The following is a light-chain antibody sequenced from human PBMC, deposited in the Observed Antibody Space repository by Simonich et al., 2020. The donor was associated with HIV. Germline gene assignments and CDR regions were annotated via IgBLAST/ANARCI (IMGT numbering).Light chain of an antibody. CDR1: QSVSSN. J-gene: IGKJ1*01. CDR3: QQYNNWWT. Sequence: EIVMTQSPATLSVSPGERATHSCRVRQSVSSNLAWYQQKHGQAPRLLIYGASNRATGIPARFSGSWSGSQFTLTISSMQSGDFSVYYCQQYNNWWTFGQGTKVEIK. CDR2: GAS. V-gene: IGKV3-15*01.